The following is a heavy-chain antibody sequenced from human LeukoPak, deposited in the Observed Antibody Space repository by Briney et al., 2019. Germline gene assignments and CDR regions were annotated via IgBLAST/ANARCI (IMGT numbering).Heavy chain of an antibody. J-gene: IGHJ3*02. CDR3: ARGGSSYGDAFDI. D-gene: IGHD2-15*01. CDR2: IYHSGST. V-gene: IGHV4-38-2*02. Sequence: SETLSLTCTVSGYSISSGYYWGWIRQPPGKGLEWIGSIYHSGSTYYNPSLKSRVTISVDTSKNQFSLKLTSLTAADTAVYYCARGGSSYGDAFDIWGQGTMVTVSS. CDR1: GYSISSGYY.